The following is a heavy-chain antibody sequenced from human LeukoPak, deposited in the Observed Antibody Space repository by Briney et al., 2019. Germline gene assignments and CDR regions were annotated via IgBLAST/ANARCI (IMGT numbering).Heavy chain of an antibody. V-gene: IGHV3-20*04. J-gene: IGHJ3*02. CDR1: GFTFDDYG. D-gene: IGHD3-22*01. Sequence: GGSLRLSCAASGFTFDDYGMSWVRQAPGKGLEWVSGINWNGGSTGYADSVKGRFTISRDNAKNSLYLQMNSLRAEDTALYYCARDPGNGLGSSGYPLGAFDIWGQGTMVTVSS. CDR3: ARDPGNGLGSSGYPLGAFDI. CDR2: INWNGGST.